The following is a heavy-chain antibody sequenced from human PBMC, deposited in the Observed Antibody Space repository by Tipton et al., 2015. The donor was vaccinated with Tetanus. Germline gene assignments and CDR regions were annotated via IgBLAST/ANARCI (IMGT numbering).Heavy chain of an antibody. V-gene: IGHV4-4*07. CDR2: VYNSGST. CDR1: GASISSYY. D-gene: IGHD3-9*01. CDR3: ARLGYDILTGYHYDY. J-gene: IGHJ4*02. Sequence: GLVKPSETLSLTCTVSGASISSYYWSWIRQPAGKGLEWIGRVYNSGSTDYNPSLKSRLAMSLDTSKNQLSLKLSSVTAADTAVYYCARLGYDILTGYHYDYWGQGTLVTVSS.